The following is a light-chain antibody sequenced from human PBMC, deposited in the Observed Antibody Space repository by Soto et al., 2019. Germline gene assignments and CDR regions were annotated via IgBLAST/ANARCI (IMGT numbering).Light chain of an antibody. Sequence: EIVLTQSPATLSLSPGERATLSCRASQSVNRYLAWYQQKPGQAPRLLMYDTSFRATGIPARFSGSGSRTDFSLTISSLEPEDFAIYYCQQRSNWPLTFGGGTKVEIK. CDR1: QSVNRY. CDR3: QQRSNWPLT. V-gene: IGKV3-11*01. J-gene: IGKJ4*01. CDR2: DTS.